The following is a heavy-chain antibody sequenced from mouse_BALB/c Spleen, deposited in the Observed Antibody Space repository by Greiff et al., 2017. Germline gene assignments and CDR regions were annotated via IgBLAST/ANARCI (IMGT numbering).Heavy chain of an antibody. Sequence: EVQRVESGGDLVKPGGSLKLSCAASGFTFSSYGMSWVRQTPDKRLEWVATISSGGSYTYYPDSVKGRFTISRDNAKNTLYLQMSSLKSEDTAMYYCARGPDYYGSSQVAMDYWGQGTSVTVSS. CDR1: GFTFSSYG. D-gene: IGHD1-1*01. CDR3: ARGPDYYGSSQVAMDY. V-gene: IGHV5-6*01. CDR2: ISSGGSYT. J-gene: IGHJ4*01.